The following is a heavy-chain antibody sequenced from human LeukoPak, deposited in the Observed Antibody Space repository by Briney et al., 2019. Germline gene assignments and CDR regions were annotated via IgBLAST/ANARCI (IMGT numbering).Heavy chain of an antibody. CDR1: GFTFSSFY. CDR3: ARDPYYDILTGYYDY. D-gene: IGHD3-9*01. CDR2: IKQDGSEK. Sequence: GGSLRLSCTASGFTFSSFYMSWVRQAPGKGLEWVANIKQDGSEKYYVDSVKGRFTISRDNAKNSLYLQMNSLRAEDTAVYYCARDPYYDILTGYYDYWGQGTLVTVSS. J-gene: IGHJ4*02. V-gene: IGHV3-7*01.